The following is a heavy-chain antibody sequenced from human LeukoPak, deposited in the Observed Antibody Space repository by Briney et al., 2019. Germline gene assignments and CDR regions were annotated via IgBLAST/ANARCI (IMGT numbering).Heavy chain of an antibody. CDR1: GFTFSTYS. CDR3: AREGSSSSYYYYYYMDV. V-gene: IGHV3-21*05. J-gene: IGHJ6*03. D-gene: IGHD6-13*01. Sequence: GGSLRLSCAASGFTFSTYSMSWVRQAPGKGLEWVSYISSSSSYIYYADSVKGRFTISRDNAKNSLYLQMNSLRAEDTALYYCAREGSSSSYYYYYYMDVWGKGTTVTVSS. CDR2: ISSSSSYI.